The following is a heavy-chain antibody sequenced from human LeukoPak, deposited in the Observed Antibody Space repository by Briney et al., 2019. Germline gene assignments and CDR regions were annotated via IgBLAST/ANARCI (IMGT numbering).Heavy chain of an antibody. D-gene: IGHD3-16*01. J-gene: IGHJ4*02. Sequence: PSETLSLTCTVSGGSISPYYWSWIRQPPGKGLEWSAYIYHNGMTRYNPSLMSRVTISVDTSRNQFSLMLDSVTAADTAVYYCARHGGSHFLYWGQGTLVTVSS. CDR3: ARHGGSHFLY. V-gene: IGHV4-59*08. CDR1: GGSISPYY. CDR2: IYHNGMT.